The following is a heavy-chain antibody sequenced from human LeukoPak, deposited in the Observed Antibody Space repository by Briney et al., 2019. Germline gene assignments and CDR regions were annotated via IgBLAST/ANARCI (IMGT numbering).Heavy chain of an antibody. D-gene: IGHD4-17*01. CDR1: SGSISSYY. CDR3: ARHDDYGDYGSAENWFDP. V-gene: IGHV4-59*08. CDR2: IYYSGST. J-gene: IGHJ5*02. Sequence: SETLSLTCTVSSGSISSYYWSWIRQPPGKGPEWIGYIYYSGSTNYNPSLKSRVTISVDTSKNQFSLKLSSVTAADTAVYYCARHDDYGDYGSAENWFDPWGQGTLVTVSS.